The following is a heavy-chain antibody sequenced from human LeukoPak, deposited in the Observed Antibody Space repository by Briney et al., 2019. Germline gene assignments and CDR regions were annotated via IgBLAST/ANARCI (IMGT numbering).Heavy chain of an antibody. D-gene: IGHD1-7*01. CDR2: IYPSGST. CDR3: AGEVRDFDWNYEGFDY. J-gene: IGHJ4*02. CDR1: GGSISSYY. Sequence: SETLSLTCTVSGGSISSYYWSWIRQPAGRGLEWIGRIYPSGSTNYNPSLKSRVTVSIDTSKNQFSLKLSSVTAADTAVYYCAGEVRDFDWNYEGFDYWGQGTLVTVSS. V-gene: IGHV4-4*07.